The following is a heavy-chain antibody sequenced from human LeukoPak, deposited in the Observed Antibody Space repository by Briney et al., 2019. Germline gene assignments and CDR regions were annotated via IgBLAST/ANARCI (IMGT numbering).Heavy chain of an antibody. V-gene: IGHV3-7*01. J-gene: IGHJ4*02. D-gene: IGHD6-6*01. CDR1: GFTFSNYW. CDR2: IRQDGSDK. Sequence: PGGSLRLSCEASGFTFSNYWMSWVRQTPGKGLEWLANIRQDGSDKFYVDPVKGRFTISRDNTKNSLYLQMNSLTAEDTAVYYCVREASADWGQGTLVTVSS. CDR3: VREASAD.